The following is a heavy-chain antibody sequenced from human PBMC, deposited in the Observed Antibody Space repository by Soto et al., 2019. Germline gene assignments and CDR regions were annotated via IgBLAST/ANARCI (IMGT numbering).Heavy chain of an antibody. D-gene: IGHD5-18*01. CDR3: ARSIHLPGTYANS. CDR1: GFTFSSYA. V-gene: IGHV3-23*01. J-gene: IGHJ4*02. Sequence: EVQLLESGGGLVQPGGSLRLSCAASGFTFSSYAMSWVRQAPGKGLEWVSAISGSGGSTYYADSVKGRFTISRDNSKKSLFLQMNGLRGDDTAVYFCARSIHLPGTYANSWGQGTLVTVSS. CDR2: ISGSGGST.